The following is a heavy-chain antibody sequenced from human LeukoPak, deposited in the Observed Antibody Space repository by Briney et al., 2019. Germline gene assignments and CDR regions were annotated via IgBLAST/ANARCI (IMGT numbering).Heavy chain of an antibody. J-gene: IGHJ4*02. Sequence: GGSLRLSCAASGFTFDDYAMHWVRQAPGKGLEWVSGISWNSGSIGYADSVKGRFTISRDNAKNSLYLQMNSLRAEDTAVYYCAKVMVRGVSITSFDYWGQGTLVTVSS. CDR1: GFTFDDYA. CDR2: ISWNSGSI. V-gene: IGHV3-9*01. CDR3: AKVMVRGVSITSFDY. D-gene: IGHD3-10*01.